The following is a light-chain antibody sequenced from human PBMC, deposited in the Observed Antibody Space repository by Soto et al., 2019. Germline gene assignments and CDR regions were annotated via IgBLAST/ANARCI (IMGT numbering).Light chain of an antibody. V-gene: IGKV3-15*01. Sequence: EIVMTQSPATLSVSPGERATLTCRASRSVSSNLAWYQQKPGQAPRLLMYGASTRATGIPARFSGSGAGTDFTLTISSLQPEDFATYYCLHHHNFPSTFGQGTRLEIK. J-gene: IGKJ5*01. CDR1: RSVSSN. CDR3: LHHHNFPST. CDR2: GAS.